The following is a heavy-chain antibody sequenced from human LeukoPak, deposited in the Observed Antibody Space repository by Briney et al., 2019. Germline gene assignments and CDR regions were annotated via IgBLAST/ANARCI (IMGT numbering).Heavy chain of an antibody. CDR1: GYTFTGYY. V-gene: IGHV1-2*02. D-gene: IGHD3-3*01. CDR3: ARGNVSDSGRITIFGVVMTNNWFDP. J-gene: IGHJ5*02. CDR2: INPNSGGT. Sequence: ASVKVSCKASGYTFTGYYMHWVRQAPGQGLEWMGWINPNSGGTNYAQKFQGRVTMTRDTSISTAYMELSRLRSDDTAVYYCARGNVSDSGRITIFGVVMTNNWFDPWGQGTLVTVSS.